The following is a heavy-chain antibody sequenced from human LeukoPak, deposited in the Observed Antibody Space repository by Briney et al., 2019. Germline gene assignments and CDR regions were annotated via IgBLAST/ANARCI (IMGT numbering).Heavy chain of an antibody. Sequence: GESLKISCKGSGNNFANYWIAWVRQMPGKGLEWIGVIYPVDSDTRYSPTFQGQVTISVDKSTSTAFLQWSSLKASDTAMYYCARTNYYETSGWASGLSPFDMWGRGTMVTVSS. J-gene: IGHJ3*02. CDR1: GNNFANYW. CDR3: ARTNYYETSGWASGLSPFDM. CDR2: IYPVDSDT. D-gene: IGHD3-22*01. V-gene: IGHV5-51*01.